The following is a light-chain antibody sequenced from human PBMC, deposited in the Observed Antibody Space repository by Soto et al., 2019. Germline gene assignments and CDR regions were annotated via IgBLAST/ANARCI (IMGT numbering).Light chain of an antibody. CDR1: SSDVGSYNL. V-gene: IGLV2-23*02. CDR3: CSHAGSSTWV. Sequence: QSALTQPASVSGSPGQSITISCTGTSSDVGSYNLVSWYQQQPGKAPKLMIYEVSKRPSGVSNRFSGSKSGNTASLTISGLQAEDEADYYCCSHAGSSTWVFGGGTKLTV. CDR2: EVS. J-gene: IGLJ3*02.